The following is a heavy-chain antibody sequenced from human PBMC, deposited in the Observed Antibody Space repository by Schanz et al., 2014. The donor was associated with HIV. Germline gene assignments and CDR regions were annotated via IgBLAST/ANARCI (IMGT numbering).Heavy chain of an antibody. CDR3: ARGASVAARGWFDP. D-gene: IGHD3-10*01. J-gene: IGHJ5*02. V-gene: IGHV1-2*02. CDR1: GYTFTGHY. Sequence: QVHLVQSGAEVQKPGASVKVSCKTSGYTFTGHYMHWIRQAPGQGLEWMGWINPNSGATQYAQKFQDRVTMTREKSISTVYMGLTSLTPDDTAVYFCARGASVAARGWFDPWGQGTLIIVSS. CDR2: INPNSGAT.